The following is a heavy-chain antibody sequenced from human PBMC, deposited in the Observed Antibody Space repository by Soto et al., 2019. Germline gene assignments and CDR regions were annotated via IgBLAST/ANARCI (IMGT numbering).Heavy chain of an antibody. D-gene: IGHD6-13*01. J-gene: IGHJ5*02. CDR3: ARDPRKKIAAAGDNWFDP. CDR2: ISAYNGNK. CDR1: GYTFTSYG. V-gene: IGHV1-18*01. Sequence: ASVKVSCKASGYTFTSYGISWVRQAPGQGLEWMGWISAYNGNKNYAQKLQGRVTMTTDTSTSTAYMELRSLRSDDPAVYYCARDPRKKIAAAGDNWFDPWGQGTLVTVSS.